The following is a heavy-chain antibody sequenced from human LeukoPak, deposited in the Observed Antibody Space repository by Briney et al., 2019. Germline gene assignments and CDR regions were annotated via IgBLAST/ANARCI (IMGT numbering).Heavy chain of an antibody. Sequence: ASVKVSCKASGYTFTGYYMHWVRQAPGQGLEWMGWINPNSGGTNYAQKFQGRVTMTRDTSISTAYMELSRLRSDDTAVYYCAREKWELLGREDYYNGMDVWGQGTTVTVSS. D-gene: IGHD1-26*01. V-gene: IGHV1-2*02. J-gene: IGHJ6*02. CDR1: GYTFTGYY. CDR2: INPNSGGT. CDR3: AREKWELLGREDYYNGMDV.